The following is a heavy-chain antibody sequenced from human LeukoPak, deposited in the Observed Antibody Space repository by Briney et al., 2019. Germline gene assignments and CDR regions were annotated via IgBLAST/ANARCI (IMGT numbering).Heavy chain of an antibody. CDR1: GYTFTSYD. CDR3: ARGASRSFDY. Sequence: GASVKVSCKASGYTFTSYDINWVRQAPGQGLEWMGWMNSNSGNTGYAQKFQGRLTITRITSISTACMELSSLRSEDTVVYYCARGASRSFDYWGQGTLVTVSS. J-gene: IGHJ4*02. CDR2: MNSNSGNT. D-gene: IGHD2-15*01. V-gene: IGHV1-8*03.